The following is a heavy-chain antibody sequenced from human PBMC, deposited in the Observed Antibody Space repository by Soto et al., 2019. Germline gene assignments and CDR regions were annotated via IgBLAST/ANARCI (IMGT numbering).Heavy chain of an antibody. V-gene: IGHV3-33*01. CDR1: GFTFSSYG. CDR3: AREVSSGWYFDY. D-gene: IGHD6-19*01. J-gene: IGHJ4*02. CDR2: IWYDGSNK. Sequence: QVQLVESGGGVVQPGRSLRLSCAASGFTFSSYGMHWVSQAPGKGLEWVAVIWYDGSNKYYADSVKGRFTIYRDNSKNTLYLQMNSLRAEDTAVYYCAREVSSGWYFDYWGQGTLVTVSS.